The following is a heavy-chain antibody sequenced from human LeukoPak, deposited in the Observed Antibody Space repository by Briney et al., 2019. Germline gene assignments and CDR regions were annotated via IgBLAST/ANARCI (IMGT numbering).Heavy chain of an antibody. CDR1: GFTFTGYY. V-gene: IGHV1-2*02. CDR3: ARDAVTVATPYFDF. Sequence: ASVKVSCKTSGFTFTGYYVHWVRQAPGQGLEWMGWINLNSGATTYAQEFQGRVTMTRDTSISTGYMELSTLRSDDTAVYHCARDAVTVATPYFDFWGQGTLVTVSS. D-gene: IGHD4-11*01. CDR2: INLNSGAT. J-gene: IGHJ4*02.